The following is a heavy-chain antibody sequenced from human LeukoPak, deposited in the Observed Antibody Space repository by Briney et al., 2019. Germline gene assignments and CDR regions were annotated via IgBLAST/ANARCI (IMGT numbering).Heavy chain of an antibody. CDR1: GGSISSSSYY. Sequence: PSETLSLTCTVSGGSISSSSYYWGWIRQPPGKGLEWIGSIYYSGSTYYNPSLKSRVTISVDTSKNQFSLKLSSVTAADTAVYYCARDAPDYGDYVGWFDPWGQGTLVTVSS. D-gene: IGHD4-17*01. CDR3: ARDAPDYGDYVGWFDP. CDR2: IYYSGST. V-gene: IGHV4-39*07. J-gene: IGHJ5*02.